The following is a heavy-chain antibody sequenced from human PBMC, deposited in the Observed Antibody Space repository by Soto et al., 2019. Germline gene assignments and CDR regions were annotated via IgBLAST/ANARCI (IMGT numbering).Heavy chain of an antibody. Sequence: PSETLSLTCTVSGGSISGYYWSWIRQPPGKGLEWIGYMYNTGSTVYNPSFKSRVTISVDTSKNQFSLKLNSVTAADTAVYYCGRVRGGDGGTDCFPGDVWGQGSRATFP. J-gene: IGHJ6*02. D-gene: IGHD2-21*02. CDR1: GGSISGYY. CDR3: GRVRGGDGGTDCFPGDV. V-gene: IGHV4-59*01. CDR2: MYNTGST.